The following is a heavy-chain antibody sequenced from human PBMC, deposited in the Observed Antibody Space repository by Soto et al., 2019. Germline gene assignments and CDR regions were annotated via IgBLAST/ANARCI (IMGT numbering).Heavy chain of an antibody. Sequence: GGSLRLSCAASGFTFSSYGMHWVRQAPGKGLEWVAVISYDGSNKYYADSVKGRFTISRDNSKNTLYLQMNSLRAEDTAVYYCAKTPIGDSYYYFDYWGQGTLVTVSS. CDR2: ISYDGSNK. CDR3: AKTPIGDSYYYFDY. D-gene: IGHD2-21*02. CDR1: GFTFSSYG. V-gene: IGHV3-30*18. J-gene: IGHJ4*02.